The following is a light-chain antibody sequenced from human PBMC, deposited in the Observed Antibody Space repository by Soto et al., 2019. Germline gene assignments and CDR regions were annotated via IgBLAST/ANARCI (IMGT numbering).Light chain of an antibody. CDR1: QSVSSY. CDR2: DAS. Sequence: MVLTQSPGTRSFPPGEIATLSCRASQSVSSYLAWYQQKPGQAPRLLVYDASNRAAGIPARFSGSVSGTAFSLTIRSLEPKDFAVYYCQLRGNWITVGDAALLEI. J-gene: IGKJ5*01. V-gene: IGKV3-11*01. CDR3: QLRGNWIT.